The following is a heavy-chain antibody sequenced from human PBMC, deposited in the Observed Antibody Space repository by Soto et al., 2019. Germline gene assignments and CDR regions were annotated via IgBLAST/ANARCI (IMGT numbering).Heavy chain of an antibody. D-gene: IGHD6-13*01. V-gene: IGHV5-10-1*01. CDR2: IDPSDSYT. Sequence: PVESLKISCNGSGYSFTSYWISWVRQMPGKGLEWMGRIDPSDSYTNYSPSFQGHVTISADKSISTAYLQWSSLKASDTAMYYCAIPAAAGSSVDYWGQGTLVTVSS. J-gene: IGHJ4*02. CDR1: GYSFTSYW. CDR3: AIPAAAGSSVDY.